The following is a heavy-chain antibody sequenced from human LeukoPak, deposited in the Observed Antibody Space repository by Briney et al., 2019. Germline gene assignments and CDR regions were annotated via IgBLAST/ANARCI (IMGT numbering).Heavy chain of an antibody. CDR1: GFIFSSYA. D-gene: IGHD3-10*01. CDR2: ISGSGGST. CDR3: ATLAGDGSGSSRPFDY. Sequence: TGGSLRLSCAASGFIFSSYAMSWVRQAPGKGPEWVSRISGSGGSTYYADSVKGRFTISRDNSKNTLYLQMNSLRAEDTAVYYCATLAGDGSGSSRPFDYWGQGTLVTVSS. J-gene: IGHJ4*02. V-gene: IGHV3-23*01.